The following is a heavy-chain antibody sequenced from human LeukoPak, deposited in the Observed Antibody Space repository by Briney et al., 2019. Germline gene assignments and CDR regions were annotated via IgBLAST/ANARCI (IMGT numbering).Heavy chain of an antibody. D-gene: IGHD6-13*01. V-gene: IGHV1-69*06. CDR2: IIPIFGTA. J-gene: IGHJ3*02. CDR3: AAMAAAGLNDAFDI. CDR1: GGTFSSYA. Sequence: SVKVSCKASGGTFSSYAISWGRQAPGQGLEWMGGIIPIFGTANYAQKFQGRVTMTEDTSTDTAYMELSSLRSEDTAVYYCAAMAAAGLNDAFDIWGQGTMVTVSS.